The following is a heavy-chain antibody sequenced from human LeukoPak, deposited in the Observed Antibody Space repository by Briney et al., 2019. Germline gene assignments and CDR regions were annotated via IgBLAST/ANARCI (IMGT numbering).Heavy chain of an antibody. CDR1: GFTFSSYE. CDR2: ISSSGSTI. J-gene: IGHJ3*02. Sequence: QPGGSLRLSCAASGFTFSSYEMNWVRQAPGKGLEWVSYISSSGSTIYYADSVKGRFTISRDNAKNSLYLQMNSLRAEDTAVYYCAREAAYYYGSGSHYIADAFDIWGQGTMVTVSS. V-gene: IGHV3-48*03. CDR3: AREAAYYYGSGSHYIADAFDI. D-gene: IGHD3-10*01.